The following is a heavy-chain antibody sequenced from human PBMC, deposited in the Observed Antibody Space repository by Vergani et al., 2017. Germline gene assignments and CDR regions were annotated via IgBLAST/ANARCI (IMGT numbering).Heavy chain of an antibody. Sequence: QVQLVESGGGAVQPGRSLRLSCAASGFTFSSYAMHWVRQAPGKGLEWVAVISYDGSNKYYADSVKGRFTISRDNSKNTLYLQMNSLRAEDTAVYYCAKLSVTPGYWGQGTLVTVSS. D-gene: IGHD2-21*02. V-gene: IGHV3-30-3*02. CDR3: AKLSVTPGY. CDR1: GFTFSSYA. J-gene: IGHJ4*02. CDR2: ISYDGSNK.